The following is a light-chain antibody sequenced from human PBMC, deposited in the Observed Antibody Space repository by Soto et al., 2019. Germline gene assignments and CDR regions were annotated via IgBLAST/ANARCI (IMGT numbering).Light chain of an antibody. CDR2: DAS. Sequence: VLPQAISNRNRAPGGEGAVSGRASQRVASDLAWYLQKPGQPPRLLIYDASIRATGIPDRISGSGSERDFTLTISRLEPEDAAVCDCQQCLSSPRTYGGGTKVDIK. J-gene: IGKJ4*02. V-gene: IGKV3-20*01. CDR3: QQCLSSPRT. CDR1: QRVASD.